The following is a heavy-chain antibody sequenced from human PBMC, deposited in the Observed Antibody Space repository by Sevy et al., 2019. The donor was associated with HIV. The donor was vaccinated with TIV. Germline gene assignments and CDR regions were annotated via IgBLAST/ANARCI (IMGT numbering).Heavy chain of an antibody. CDR1: GFTFSANW. V-gene: IGHV3-7*01. Sequence: GGSLRLSCAASGFTFSANWMNWVRQAPGKGLEWVANIKGDGSDKHYVDAVEGRFTISRVNAKNLLYMPVNSLRVEDTAVYYCARERFGRFESWGQGTLVTVSS. J-gene: IGHJ4*02. CDR2: IKGDGSDK. CDR3: ARERFGRFES. D-gene: IGHD3-16*01.